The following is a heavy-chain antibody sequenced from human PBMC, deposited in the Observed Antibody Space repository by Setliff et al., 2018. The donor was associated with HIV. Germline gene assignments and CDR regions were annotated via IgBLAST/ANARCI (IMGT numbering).Heavy chain of an antibody. CDR1: GDSIKDYY. CDR3: AREPTDYSDAFDI. Sequence: SETLSLTCNVSGDSIKDYYWSWIRQPPGKGLEWPGYMSFSANSNYNPSLKNRITISIDTSKNKFSLRLKSVTAADAAIYYCAREPTDYSDAFDIWGQGTMVTVSS. D-gene: IGHD2-21*01. CDR2: MSFSANS. V-gene: IGHV4-59*01. J-gene: IGHJ3*02.